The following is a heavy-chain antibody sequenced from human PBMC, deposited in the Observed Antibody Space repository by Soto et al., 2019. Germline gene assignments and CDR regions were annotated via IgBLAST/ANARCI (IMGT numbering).Heavy chain of an antibody. CDR2: ITGGNGGT. Sequence: QVQLVQSGTEVRKPGASVKVSCKTSGYRYSTYVLHWVRQAPGQSFEWMGWITGGNGGTEYSQRFQGRINITCDTPAITMYKGQTTLSSADTGLYYTATSGYGDRIYSDFFGLDGWGQGTAVSVSS. D-gene: IGHD4-17*01. J-gene: IGHJ6*02. V-gene: IGHV1-3*01. CDR3: ATSGYGDRIYSDFFGLDG. CDR1: GYRYSTYV.